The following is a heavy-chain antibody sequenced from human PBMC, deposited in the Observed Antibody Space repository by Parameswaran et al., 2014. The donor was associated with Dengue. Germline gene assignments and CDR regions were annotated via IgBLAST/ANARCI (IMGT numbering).Heavy chain of an antibody. CDR3: ARLKLVPAAGGFDP. CDR2: LLHGST. Sequence: RWIRQPPGKGLEWDWVYLLHGSTNYNPSLKSRVTISLDTSKKQFSLRLTSVTAADTAVYYCARLKLVPAAGGFDPWGQGTLVTVSS. J-gene: IGHJ5*02. D-gene: IGHD2-2*01. V-gene: IGHV4-59*01.